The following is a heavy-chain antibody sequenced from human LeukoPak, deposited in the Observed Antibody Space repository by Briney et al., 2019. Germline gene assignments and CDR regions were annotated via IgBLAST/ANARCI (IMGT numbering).Heavy chain of an antibody. D-gene: IGHD4-17*01. J-gene: IGHJ4*02. CDR1: GFTFSSYW. CDR3: ARVKRTTVTTGDY. Sequence: PGRSLRLSCAASGFTFSSYWMHWVRQAPWKGLVWVSRINTDGSSTSYADSVKGRFTISRDNAKNTLYLQMNSLRAEDTAVYYCARVKRTTVTTGDYWGQGTLVTVSS. CDR2: INTDGSST. V-gene: IGHV3-74*01.